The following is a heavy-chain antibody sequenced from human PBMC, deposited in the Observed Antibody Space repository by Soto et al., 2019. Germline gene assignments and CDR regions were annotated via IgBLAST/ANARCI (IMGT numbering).Heavy chain of an antibody. Sequence: SETLSLTCTVSGGSISSYYWSWIRQPPGKGLEWIGYIYYSGSTNYNPSLKSRVTISVDTSKNQFSLKLSSVSAADTAVYYCARGDDYGDYNWGQGILVTVSS. V-gene: IGHV4-59*01. CDR2: IYYSGST. D-gene: IGHD4-17*01. CDR3: ARGDDYGDYN. CDR1: GGSISSYY. J-gene: IGHJ4*02.